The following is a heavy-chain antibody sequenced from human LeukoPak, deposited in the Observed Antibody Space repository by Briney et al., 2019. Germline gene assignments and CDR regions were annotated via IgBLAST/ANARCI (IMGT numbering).Heavy chain of an antibody. D-gene: IGHD5-24*01. CDR2: IYYSGNT. V-gene: IGHV4-59*01. CDR1: GGSITGYY. J-gene: IGHJ4*02. CDR3: TRDKGRVFDC. Sequence: PSETLSLTCTVSGGSITGYYWSWIRQPPGKGLEWIGYIYYSGNTNYNPSLKSRITISVDTSKNQFSLKLSSVTAADTAVYYCTRDKGRVFDCWGQGTLVTVSS.